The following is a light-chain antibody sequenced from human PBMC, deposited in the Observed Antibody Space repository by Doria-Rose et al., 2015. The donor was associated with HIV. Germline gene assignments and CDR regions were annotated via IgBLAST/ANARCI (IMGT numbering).Light chain of an antibody. CDR3: HQYGTSWT. CDR1: QSFSSTY. Sequence: LTQFPGTLSLSPGERATLSCRASQSFSSTYLAWYQRKPGQAPSLLIYDGSTRATGIPDRFSASGSGTDFTLTINRLEPEDFALYYCHQYGTSWTFGQGTKVEI. V-gene: IGKV3-20*01. CDR2: DGS. J-gene: IGKJ1*01.